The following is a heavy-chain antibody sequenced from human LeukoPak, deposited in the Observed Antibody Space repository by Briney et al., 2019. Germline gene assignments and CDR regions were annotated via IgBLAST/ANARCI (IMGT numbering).Heavy chain of an antibody. J-gene: IGHJ5*02. Sequence: PSETLSLTCTVSGGSISSYYWSWLRQPPGKGLEWIGYIYYSGSTNYNPSLKSRVTISVDTSKNQFSLKLSSVTAADTAVYYCARRYSSSWYKINNWFDPWGQGTLVTVSS. CDR2: IYYSGST. D-gene: IGHD6-13*01. V-gene: IGHV4-59*08. CDR1: GGSISSYY. CDR3: ARRYSSSWYKINNWFDP.